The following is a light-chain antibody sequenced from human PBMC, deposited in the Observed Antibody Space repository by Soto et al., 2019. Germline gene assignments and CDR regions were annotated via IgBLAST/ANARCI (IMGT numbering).Light chain of an antibody. CDR1: QSISRY. J-gene: IGKJ1*01. Sequence: DIQMTQYPSALSASVGDRVTITCRASQSISRYLNWYQHKPGKAPNLLIYAATTLQSGVPSRFSGSGSGTDCTITISSLKTEDGATYDCQQSYSNTRTFGQGTKVDI. V-gene: IGKV1-39*01. CDR3: QQSYSNTRT. CDR2: AAT.